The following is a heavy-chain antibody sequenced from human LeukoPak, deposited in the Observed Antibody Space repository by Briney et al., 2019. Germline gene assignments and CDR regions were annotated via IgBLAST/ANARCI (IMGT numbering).Heavy chain of an antibody. CDR2: FNPNTVAT. V-gene: IGHV1-2*02. CDR1: GNTFTGTD. J-gene: IGHJ6*03. CDR3: ARLREHIAVSEGKQYTYMDV. Sequence: TPVKASCKASGNTFTGTDMHWVPQFPGQALKGLGWFNPNTVATKNAQKFQGRVPMTRETPISTAYLELTRLRSHNTAVYNCARLREHIAVSEGKQYTYMDVWGRGTTVTVPS. D-gene: IGHD2-15*01.